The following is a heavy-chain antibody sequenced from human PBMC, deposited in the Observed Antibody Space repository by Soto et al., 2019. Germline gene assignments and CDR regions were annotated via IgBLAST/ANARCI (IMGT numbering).Heavy chain of an antibody. CDR3: VRETSYHFDN. CDR2: ISSSGDRT. CDR1: GFTFSGYY. J-gene: IGHJ4*02. V-gene: IGHV3-11*05. Sequence: QVQLVESGGGLVKPGGSLRVSCAASGFTFSGYYMSWIRQAPGKGLECISYISSSGDRTKYADSVKGRFTISRDNAKKSLYLQMNSLRAEDTAVYYCVRETSYHFDNWGQGTLVTVSS. D-gene: IGHD2-2*01.